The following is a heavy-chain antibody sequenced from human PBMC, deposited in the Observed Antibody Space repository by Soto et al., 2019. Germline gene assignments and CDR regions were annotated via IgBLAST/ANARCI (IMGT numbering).Heavy chain of an antibody. CDR1: GYTFTTYG. D-gene: IGHD3-10*02. V-gene: IGHV1-18*01. CDR3: ARQEGHIEPMIGEFDF. Sequence: QLQLVQSGPEVKKPGASVMLACKASGYTFTTYGVRWVRQAPGLGLEWMGWISAYNGNTNYAQKFHGRVTMTTDASANTAYLELRSLRSDDTAVYYCARQEGHIEPMIGEFDFWGQGTLVTVSS. CDR2: ISAYNGNT. J-gene: IGHJ4*02.